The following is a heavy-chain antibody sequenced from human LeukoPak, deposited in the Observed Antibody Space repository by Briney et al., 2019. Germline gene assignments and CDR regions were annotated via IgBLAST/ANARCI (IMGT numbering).Heavy chain of an antibody. J-gene: IGHJ3*02. CDR1: GFTFSRYA. CDR2: FSGSGGST. V-gene: IGHV3-23*01. Sequence: GGSLRLSCAASGFTFSRYAISWVRQAPGKGLEWVSAFSGSGGSTYYADSVKGRFTISRDNSKNTLYLQMNSLRAEDTAVYYCAKGDGYYYDSGHRAFDIWGQGTMVTVSS. D-gene: IGHD3-22*01. CDR3: AKGDGYYYDSGHRAFDI.